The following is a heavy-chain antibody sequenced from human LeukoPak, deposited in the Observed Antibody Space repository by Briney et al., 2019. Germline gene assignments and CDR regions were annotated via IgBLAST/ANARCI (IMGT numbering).Heavy chain of an antibody. CDR1: GFTFNTYS. V-gene: IGHV3-21*01. Sequence: GGSLRLSCAASGFTFNTYSMTWVRQAPGKGLEWVSIISRASESIFYADSVKGRFTISRDNAKNSLYLQMNSLRAEDTAVYYCARGGTATDYYFDYWGQGTLVTVSS. J-gene: IGHJ4*02. D-gene: IGHD1-1*01. CDR3: ARGGTATDYYFDY. CDR2: ISRASESI.